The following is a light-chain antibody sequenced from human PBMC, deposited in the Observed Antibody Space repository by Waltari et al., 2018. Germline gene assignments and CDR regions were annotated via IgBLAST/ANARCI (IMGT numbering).Light chain of an antibody. J-gene: IGKJ4*01. CDR2: GAA. CDR3: QQYYSTPFT. V-gene: IGKV4-1*01. CDR1: QSVLYSATNKNY. Sequence: DIVMTQSPDSLAVSLGERATINCKSSQSVLYSATNKNYLAWYQQKPGQPPKLLIYGAAPRESGVPDRFSGSGSGTDCTLTISSLRAEDVAVYYCQQYYSTPFTFGGGTKVEIK.